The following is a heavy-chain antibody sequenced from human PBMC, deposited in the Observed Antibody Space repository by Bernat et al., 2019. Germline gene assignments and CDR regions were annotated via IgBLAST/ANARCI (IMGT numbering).Heavy chain of an antibody. D-gene: IGHD3-16*01. J-gene: IGHJ6*02. Sequence: QVQLVESGGGVVQPGRSLRLSCAASGFTFSDYAMHWVHQAPDKGLEWVAAIPYDGANKYYANSVKGRFTISRDNSKNTLYLQMYSLRAEDTAVYYWARDRRGTDSGGMDVWGQGTTVTVSS. CDR3: ARDRRGTDSGGMDV. CDR2: IPYDGANK. CDR1: GFTFSDYA. V-gene: IGHV3-30-3*01.